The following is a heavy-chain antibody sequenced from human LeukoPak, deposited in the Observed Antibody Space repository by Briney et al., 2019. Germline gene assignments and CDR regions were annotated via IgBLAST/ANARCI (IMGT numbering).Heavy chain of an antibody. Sequence: SGTLSLTCAVSGGSISSSHWWGWVRQPPGKGLEWIGEIYHSGSTSYNPSLKSRVTISVDKSKNQLSLNLSSVTAADTAVYYCARDGDRGDAFDIWGQGAMVTVSS. CDR1: GGSISSSHW. V-gene: IGHV4-4*02. D-gene: IGHD2-21*02. CDR2: IYHSGST. CDR3: ARDGDRGDAFDI. J-gene: IGHJ3*02.